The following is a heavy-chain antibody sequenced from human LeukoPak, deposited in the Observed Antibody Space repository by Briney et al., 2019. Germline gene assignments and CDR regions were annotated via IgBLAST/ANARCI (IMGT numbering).Heavy chain of an antibody. CDR1: GFTFSSYA. CDR2: ISSRSTTI. D-gene: IGHD5-18*01. CDR3: AREPYSYGFDY. Sequence: GGSLRLSCAASGFTFSSYAMSWVRQAPGKGLEWVSYISSRSTTIYYADSVKGRFTISRDNAKNSLYLQMNSLRAEDTAVYYCAREPYSYGFDYWGQGTLVTVSS. V-gene: IGHV3-48*01. J-gene: IGHJ4*02.